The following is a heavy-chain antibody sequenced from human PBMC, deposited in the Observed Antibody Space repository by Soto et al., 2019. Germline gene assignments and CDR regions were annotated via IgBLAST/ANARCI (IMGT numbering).Heavy chain of an antibody. D-gene: IGHD2-21*02. CDR2: IYYSGNT. V-gene: IGHV4-39*01. CDR1: GGSISSSAYY. J-gene: IGHJ3*02. Sequence: SETLSLTCTVSGGSISSSAYYWGWIRQPPGKGLEWIGSIYYSGNTYYNPSLKSRVTVSVDTSKNQFSLKLSSVTASDTAVYYCATLPTAIFAFDIWGQGTMVTVSS. CDR3: ATLPTAIFAFDI.